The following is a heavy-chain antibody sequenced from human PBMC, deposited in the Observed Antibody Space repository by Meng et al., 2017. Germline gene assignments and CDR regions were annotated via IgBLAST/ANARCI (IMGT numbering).Heavy chain of an antibody. D-gene: IGHD4-17*01. Sequence: QVQFVQSGAEVKSPGASVRVSCEAYGYTFTDHYLHWVRQAPGQGPEWMGRIHPISGDTDYAQKFRGKVTMTRDTSIRTAYMELIRLISDDTAVYYCTRGGDYGDYLDWWGQGTLVTVSS. CDR3: TRGGDYGDYLDW. V-gene: IGHV1-2*06. J-gene: IGHJ4*02. CDR1: GYTFTDHY. CDR2: IHPISGDT.